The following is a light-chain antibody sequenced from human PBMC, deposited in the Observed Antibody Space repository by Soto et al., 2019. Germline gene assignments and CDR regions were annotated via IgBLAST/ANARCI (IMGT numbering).Light chain of an antibody. V-gene: IGKV3-20*01. CDR2: GAS. J-gene: IGKJ1*01. Sequence: EIVLTQSRGTLSLSPGERATPSCRASQSVSSSYLAWYQQKPGQAPRLLIYGASSRATGIPDRFSGSGSGTDFTLTISRLEPEDFAVYYCQQYGSSWWTFGQGTKVDIK. CDR3: QQYGSSWWT. CDR1: QSVSSSY.